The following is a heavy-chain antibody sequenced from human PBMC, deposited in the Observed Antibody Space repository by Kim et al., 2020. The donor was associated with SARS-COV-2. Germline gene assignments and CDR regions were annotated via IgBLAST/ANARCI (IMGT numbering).Heavy chain of an antibody. V-gene: IGHV3-23*01. CDR3: AKVPFGETDYYYYGMDV. Sequence: VKGRFTISRDNSKNTLYLQMNSLRAEDTAVYYCAKVPFGETDYYYYGMDVWGQGTTVTVSS. J-gene: IGHJ6*02. D-gene: IGHD3-10*01.